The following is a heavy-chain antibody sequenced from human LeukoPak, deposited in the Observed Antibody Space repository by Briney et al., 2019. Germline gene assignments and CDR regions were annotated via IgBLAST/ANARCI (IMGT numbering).Heavy chain of an antibody. D-gene: IGHD5-18*01. CDR2: ISGSGGST. V-gene: IGHV3-23*01. Sequence: GGSLRLSCAASGFTFSSYAMSWVRQAPGKGLEWVSAISGSGGSTYYTDSVKGRFTISRDNSKNTLYLQMNSLRAEATAVYYCAKAVDTAMVRGAFDIWGQGTMVTVSS. CDR3: AKAVDTAMVRGAFDI. J-gene: IGHJ3*02. CDR1: GFTFSSYA.